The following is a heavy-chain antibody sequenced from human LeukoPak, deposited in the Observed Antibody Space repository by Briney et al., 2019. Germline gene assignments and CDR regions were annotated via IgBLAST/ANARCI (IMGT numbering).Heavy chain of an antibody. Sequence: PSETLSLTCAVYGGSFSGYYWSWIRQPPGKGLEWIGGINHSGSTNYNPSPKSRVTISVDTPKNQFSLKLSSVTAADTAVYYCARGCRSGSSTSCPPNRRYFDLWGRGTLVTVSS. V-gene: IGHV4-34*01. CDR2: INHSGST. D-gene: IGHD2-2*01. CDR3: ARGCRSGSSTSCPPNRRYFDL. CDR1: GGSFSGYY. J-gene: IGHJ2*01.